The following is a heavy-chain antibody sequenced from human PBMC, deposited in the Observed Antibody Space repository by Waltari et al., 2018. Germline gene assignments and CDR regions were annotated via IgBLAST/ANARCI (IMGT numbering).Heavy chain of an antibody. V-gene: IGHV3-30*04. CDR2: ISYNERNT. CDR1: EFTFSSYA. J-gene: IGHJ6*02. Sequence: QVQLVESGGGVVQPGRSLRLPCAASEFTFSSYAMHWVRQAPGKGLEWVAVISYNERNTYYVDSVNGRFTISRDNSKKMLYLQMNNLRAEDTAVYYCARDYCDRTNCHGMDVWGQGTTVTVSS. D-gene: IGHD3-22*01. CDR3: ARDYCDRTNCHGMDV.